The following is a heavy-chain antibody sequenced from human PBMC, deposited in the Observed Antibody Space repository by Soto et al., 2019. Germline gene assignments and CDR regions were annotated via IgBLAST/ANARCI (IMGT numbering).Heavy chain of an antibody. J-gene: IGHJ4*02. V-gene: IGHV3-9*01. CDR3: AKGRYDFWSGGGSIDE. CDR1: GFIFDDYA. CDR2: INWSGVKI. Sequence: EVQLVESGGGLVQPGRSLRLSCAASGFIFDDYAMYWVRQVPGKGLEWVSGINWSGVKIGYADSVKGCFTISRDTANNSLYLQMNSLRREDTALYYCAKGRYDFWSGGGSIDEWGQGTLVTVSS. D-gene: IGHD3-3*01.